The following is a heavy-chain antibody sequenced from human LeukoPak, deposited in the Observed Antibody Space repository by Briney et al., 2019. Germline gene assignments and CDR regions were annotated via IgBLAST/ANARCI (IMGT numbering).Heavy chain of an antibody. Sequence: PGGSLRLSCAASGFTFSTYNMHWVRQAPGKGLEWVSSISSSSSYIYYADSVKGRFTISRDNAKNSLYLQMNSLRAEDTAVYYCARPAGTPYFDYWGQGTLVTVSS. D-gene: IGHD1-7*01. CDR2: ISSSSSYI. V-gene: IGHV3-21*01. CDR1: GFTFSTYN. CDR3: ARPAGTPYFDY. J-gene: IGHJ4*02.